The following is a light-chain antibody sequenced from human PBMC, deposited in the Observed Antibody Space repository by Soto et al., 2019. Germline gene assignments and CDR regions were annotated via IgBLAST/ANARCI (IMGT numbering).Light chain of an antibody. CDR1: SSDIGGYKY. Sequence: QSALTQPASVSGSPGQSITISCTGTSSDIGGYKYVSWYQQHPGEAPKLMIYDVSNRPSGVSNRFSGSKSGNTASLTISGLQTEDEADYYCSSYTSSSTVTFGGGTKSPS. CDR2: DVS. J-gene: IGLJ2*01. V-gene: IGLV2-14*01. CDR3: SSYTSSSTVT.